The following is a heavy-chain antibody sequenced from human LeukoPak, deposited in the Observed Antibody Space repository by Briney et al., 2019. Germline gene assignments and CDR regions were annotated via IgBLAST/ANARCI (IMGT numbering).Heavy chain of an antibody. D-gene: IGHD3-9*01. V-gene: IGHV3-48*03. CDR2: ISSSGSTI. CDR3: AKDIRGDILTGYLAY. CDR1: GFTFSSYE. Sequence: GGSLRLFCAASGFTFSSYEMNGVRQAPGKGLEGVSYISSSGSTIYYADSVKGRFTISRDNAKNSLYLQMNSLRAEDTALYYCAKDIRGDILTGYLAYWGQGTLVTVSS. J-gene: IGHJ4*02.